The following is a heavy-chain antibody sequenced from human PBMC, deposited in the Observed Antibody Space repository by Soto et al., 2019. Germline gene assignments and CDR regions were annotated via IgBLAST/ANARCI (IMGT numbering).Heavy chain of an antibody. V-gene: IGHV3-21*01. D-gene: IGHD4-17*01. J-gene: IGHJ4*01. Sequence: EVQLVESGGGLVKPGGSLRLSCAASGFTFSTYTMNWVRQAPGKGLEWGPSISSRSNYINYADSVRGRFIISRDNAKNSLYLQMNSLRAEDTAVYYCARDPGGDYEDYWGHGTLVTVSS. CDR2: ISSRSNYI. CDR1: GFTFSTYT. CDR3: ARDPGGDYEDY.